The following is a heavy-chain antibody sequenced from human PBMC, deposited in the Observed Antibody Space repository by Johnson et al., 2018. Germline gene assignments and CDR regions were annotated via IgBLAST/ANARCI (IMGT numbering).Heavy chain of an antibody. CDR1: AFTFSDYA. D-gene: IGHD3-10*01. J-gene: IGHJ6*02. CDR3: TRETRSLDV. V-gene: IGHV3-33*01. Sequence: QVQLVQSGGGVVQPGRSLRLSCAASAFTFSDYAMHWVRQAPDKGLEWVAVIWVDGRNENYADSVKGRFTIARDNSKTMLYLQMNNLSAEDTALYYCTRETRSLDVWGQGTTVTVSS. CDR2: IWVDGRNE.